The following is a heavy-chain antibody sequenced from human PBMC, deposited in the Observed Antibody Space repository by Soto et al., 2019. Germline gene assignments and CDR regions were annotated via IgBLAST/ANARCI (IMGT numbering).Heavy chain of an antibody. Sequence: QVQLVQSGAEVRKPGSSVTVSCKASGGTFSNYAISWVRQAPGQGLEWMGGIIPIVGTGSYAQKFQGRVTITADEPTTTAYMELSSPRFDDTAVYYWARGVILVPTASTHIYYHMDVWGPGTTVTVSS. V-gene: IGHV1-69*01. CDR1: GGTFSNYA. CDR3: ARGVILVPTASTHIYYHMDV. CDR2: IIPIVGTG. J-gene: IGHJ6*02. D-gene: IGHD2-2*01.